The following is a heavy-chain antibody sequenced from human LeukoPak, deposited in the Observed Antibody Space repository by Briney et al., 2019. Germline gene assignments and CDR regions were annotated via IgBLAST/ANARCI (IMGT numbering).Heavy chain of an antibody. CDR3: ARIYYYDSSGYFYYFDY. CDR1: AGSSSGYY. V-gene: IGHV4-34*01. J-gene: IGHJ4*02. D-gene: IGHD3-22*01. CDR2: INHSVSN. Sequence: PSETLSLTCDVYAGSSSGYYCSWIRQPPGKWLEWIGEINHSVSNNYNPSLKRRATMSVDTSKTQFSLKLTAVNAADTAVYYCARIYYYDSSGYFYYFDYWGQGTLVTVSP.